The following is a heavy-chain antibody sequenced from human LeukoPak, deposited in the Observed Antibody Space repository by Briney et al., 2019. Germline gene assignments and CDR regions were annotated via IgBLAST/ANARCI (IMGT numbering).Heavy chain of an antibody. J-gene: IGHJ6*02. Sequence: SETLSLTCTVSGGSISSGDYYWSWIRQPPGKGLEWIGFVYNTGTTKYNPSLKSRVTISRDTSRNQFSLKLTSVTAADTAVYYCARDLVSTGPYYYSMDIWGQGTTVTVSS. CDR2: VYNTGTT. CDR1: GGSISSGDYY. CDR3: ARDLVSTGPYYYSMDI. D-gene: IGHD5/OR15-5a*01. V-gene: IGHV4-61*08.